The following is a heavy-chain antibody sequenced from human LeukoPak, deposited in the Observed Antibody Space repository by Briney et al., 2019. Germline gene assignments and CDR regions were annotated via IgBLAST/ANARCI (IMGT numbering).Heavy chain of an antibody. CDR1: GYTFTGYY. J-gene: IGHJ4*02. D-gene: IGHD4-17*01. CDR3: ARGILPPYGDYVVVLDDY. CDR2: INPNSGGT. V-gene: IGHV1-2*02. Sequence: GASVKVSCKASGYTFTGYYMHWVRQAPGQGLEWMGWINPNSGGTNYAQKFQGRVTMTRDTSISTAYMELSRLRSDDTAVYYCARGILPPYGDYVVVLDDYWGQGTLVTVSS.